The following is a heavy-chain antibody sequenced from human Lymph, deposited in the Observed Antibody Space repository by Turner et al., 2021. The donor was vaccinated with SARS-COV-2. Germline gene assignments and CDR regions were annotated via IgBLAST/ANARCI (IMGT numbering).Heavy chain of an antibody. D-gene: IGHD3-10*01. J-gene: IGHJ4*02. CDR1: GFAFSTYA. V-gene: IGHV3-30-3*01. CDR3: ARGPGGNYGPYFDY. Sequence: QVQLVESGGGVVQPGRSLRLPCASSGFAFSTYAMHWVRQAPGKGLEWVAVISYDGSNKYYADSVKGRFTISRDNSKNTLYLQMNSLRAEDTAVYYCARGPGGNYGPYFDYWGQGTLVTVSS. CDR2: ISYDGSNK.